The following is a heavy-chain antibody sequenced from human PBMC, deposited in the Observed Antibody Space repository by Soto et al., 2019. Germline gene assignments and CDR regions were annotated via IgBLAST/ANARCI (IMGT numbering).Heavy chain of an antibody. Sequence: ASVKVSCKASGYSFTGFYIHWVRQAPGQGLEWMGSIHPNTGATNYAQNFQGRVTMTTDTSISTAYMELSSLRSDDTAVYYCARWASGSYFWGPGTLVTVYS. D-gene: IGHD1-26*01. J-gene: IGHJ4*02. CDR3: ARWASGSYF. CDR2: IHPNTGAT. V-gene: IGHV1-2*02. CDR1: GYSFTGFY.